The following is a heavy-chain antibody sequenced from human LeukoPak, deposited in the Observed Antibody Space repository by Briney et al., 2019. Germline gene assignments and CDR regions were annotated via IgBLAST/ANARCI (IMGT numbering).Heavy chain of an antibody. Sequence: SETPSLTCTVSAGSISSSSHHWGWIRQSPGKGLEWIGSIYSGRTTYYNPSLNNRVTISVVTSKNQFSLQLNSVTAADTSVYYCVRHDGRGGSTMGALDSWGQGSLVTVSS. D-gene: IGHD5/OR15-5a*01. J-gene: IGHJ4*02. CDR1: AGSISSSSHH. CDR2: IYSGRTT. V-gene: IGHV4-39*01. CDR3: VRHDGRGGSTMGALDS.